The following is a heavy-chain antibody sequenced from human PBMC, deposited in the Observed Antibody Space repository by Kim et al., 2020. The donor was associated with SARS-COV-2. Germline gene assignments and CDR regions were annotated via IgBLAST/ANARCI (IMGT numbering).Heavy chain of an antibody. CDR2: IKSKTDGGTT. V-gene: IGHV3-15*01. Sequence: GGSLRLSCAASGFTFSNAWMSWVRQAPGKGLEWVGRIKSKTDGGTTDYAAPVKGRFTISRDDSKNTLYLQMNSLKTEDTAVYYCTTDRGGTVDREDDYWGQGTLVTVSS. CDR3: TTDRGGTVDREDDY. J-gene: IGHJ4*02. D-gene: IGHD2-15*01. CDR1: GFTFSNAW.